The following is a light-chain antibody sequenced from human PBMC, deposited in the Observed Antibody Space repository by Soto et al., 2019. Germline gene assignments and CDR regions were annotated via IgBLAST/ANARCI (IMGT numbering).Light chain of an antibody. CDR1: GSDVGRYNY. V-gene: IGLV2-14*01. CDR2: EVS. Sequence: QSVLTQPASVSGSPGQSITISCTGTGSDVGRYNYVSWYQHHPGKAPRVMIYEVSNRPSGVSNRFSGSKSGHTASLTISGRQAEDEADYYCSAFTSTTTPGVFGGGTKLTVL. J-gene: IGLJ3*02. CDR3: SAFTSTTTPGV.